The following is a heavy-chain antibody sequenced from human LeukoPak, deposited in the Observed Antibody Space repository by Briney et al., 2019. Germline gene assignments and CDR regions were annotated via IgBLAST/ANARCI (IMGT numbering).Heavy chain of an antibody. CDR3: ARENRRADY. J-gene: IGHJ4*02. V-gene: IGHV3-21*01. Sequence: GGSLRLSCAVSGFTFSSYSMNWVRHAPGKGLEWVSSISSSSSYIYYADSVKGRFTISRDNAKNSLYLQMNSLRAEDTAVYYCARENRRADYWGQGTLVTVSS. CDR1: GFTFSSYS. CDR2: ISSSSSYI.